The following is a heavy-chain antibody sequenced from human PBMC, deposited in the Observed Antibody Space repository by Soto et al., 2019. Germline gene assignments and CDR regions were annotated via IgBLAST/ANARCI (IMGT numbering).Heavy chain of an antibody. CDR2: IYHSGST. V-gene: IGHV4-4*02. D-gene: IGHD3-3*01. J-gene: IGHJ4*02. CDR3: ARRERDITIFGVVKTFDY. Sequence: SETLSLTCAVSGGSISSSNWWSWVRQPPGKGLEWIGEIYHSGSTNYNPSLKSRVTISVDKSKNQFSLKLSSVTAADTTVYYCARRERDITIFGVVKTFDYWGQGTLVTVSS. CDR1: GGSISSSNW.